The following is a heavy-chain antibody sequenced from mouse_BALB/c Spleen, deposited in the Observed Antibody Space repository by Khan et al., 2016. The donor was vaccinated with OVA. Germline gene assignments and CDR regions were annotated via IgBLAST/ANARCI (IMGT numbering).Heavy chain of an antibody. CDR1: GLSLINYG. J-gene: IGHJ3*01. D-gene: IGHD1-2*01. V-gene: IGHV2-3*01. CDR3: GISYYGLAWFAY. CDR2: IWGDGTT. Sequence: QVQLKESGPGLVAPSQSLSITCTVSGLSLINYGVSWIRQPPGKGLEWLGVIWGDGTTNYHSALKPRLSISKDNSKSHVFLQLTSLQTDDTATYFCGISYYGLAWFAYWGQGTLVTVSA.